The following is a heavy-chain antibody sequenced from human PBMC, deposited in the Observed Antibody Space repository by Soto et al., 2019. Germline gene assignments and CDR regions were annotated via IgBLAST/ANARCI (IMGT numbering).Heavy chain of an antibody. J-gene: IGHJ5*02. Sequence: PXETLSLTFAVSGCSIGTSAYYWGWIRQAPGKGLEWIGSINHSGNTYLSPSLKDRVTMSVDTSKNSFSLKLRSATAADTGLYYCSRRAPEGFDPWGQGTLVTVSS. V-gene: IGHV4-39*01. CDR1: GCSIGTSAYY. CDR2: INHSGNT. CDR3: SRRAPEGFDP.